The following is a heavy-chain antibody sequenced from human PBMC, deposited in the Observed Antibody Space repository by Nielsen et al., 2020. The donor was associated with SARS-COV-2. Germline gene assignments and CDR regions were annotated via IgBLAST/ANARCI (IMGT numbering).Heavy chain of an antibody. CDR1: GFPFSDSY. CDR2: ISDSSYYT. J-gene: IGHJ6*02. CDR3: ARAASANYYYYYGMDV. V-gene: IGHV3-11*05. Sequence: GESLKISCLASGFPFSDSYMSWIRQAPGKGLEWISYISDSSYYTNYADSVKGRFTISRDNAKNSLYLQMNSLRAEDTAVYYCARAASANYYYYYGMDVWGQGTTVTVSS.